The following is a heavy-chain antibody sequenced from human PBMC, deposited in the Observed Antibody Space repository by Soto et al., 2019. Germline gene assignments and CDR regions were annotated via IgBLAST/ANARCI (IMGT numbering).Heavy chain of an antibody. CDR3: ARAMDLEWLLYSDGMDV. V-gene: IGHV1-3*01. CDR2: INAGNDNT. J-gene: IGHJ6*02. Sequence: GASVKVSCKASGYTFTSYAMHWVRQAPGQRLEWMGWINAGNDNTKYSQKFQGRVTITRDTSASTAYMELGSLRSEDTAVYYCARAMDLEWLLYSDGMDVWGQGTTVTVSS. D-gene: IGHD3-3*01. CDR1: GYTFTSYA.